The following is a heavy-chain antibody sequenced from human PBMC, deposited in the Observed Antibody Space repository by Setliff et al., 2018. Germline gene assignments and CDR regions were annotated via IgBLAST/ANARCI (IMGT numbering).Heavy chain of an antibody. D-gene: IGHD2-2*01. CDR1: GGSMIGGHYY. V-gene: IGHV4-31*03. J-gene: IGHJ4*02. Sequence: PSETLSLTCTVSGGSMIGGHYYWSWIRQLPGKGLEWIAYIYYSGNTYYNPSLKSRVTISVDTSKNQFSLKINSVTAADTAVYYCARDRSPNPDSVVVPPADPPFGDWGQGTLVTVSS. CDR3: ARDRSPNPDSVVVPPADPPFGD. CDR2: IYYSGNT.